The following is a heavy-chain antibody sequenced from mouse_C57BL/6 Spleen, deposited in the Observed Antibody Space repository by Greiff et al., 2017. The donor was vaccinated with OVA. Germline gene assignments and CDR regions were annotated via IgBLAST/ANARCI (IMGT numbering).Heavy chain of an antibody. J-gene: IGHJ3*01. V-gene: IGHV5-17*01. D-gene: IGHD2-3*01. CDR1: GFTFSDYG. Sequence: DVMLVESGGGLVKPGGSLKLSCAASGFTFSDYGMHWVRQAPEKGLEWVAYISSGSSTIYYADTVKGRFTISRDNAKNTLFLQMTSLRSEDTAMYYCARLGDGYSAWFAYWGQGTLVTVSA. CDR3: ARLGDGYSAWFAY. CDR2: ISSGSSTI.